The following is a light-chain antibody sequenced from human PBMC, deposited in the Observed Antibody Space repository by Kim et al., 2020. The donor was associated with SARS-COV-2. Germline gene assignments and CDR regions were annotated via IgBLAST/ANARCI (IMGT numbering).Light chain of an antibody. Sequence: VSVAPGNTARITCGGNNIGSKSVHWYQQKPGQAPVLVIYYDSDRPSGIPERFSGSNSGNTATLTISRVEAGDEADYYCQVCDSGVVFGGGTQLTVL. J-gene: IGLJ2*01. CDR1: NIGSKS. CDR2: YDS. V-gene: IGLV3-21*04. CDR3: QVCDSGVV.